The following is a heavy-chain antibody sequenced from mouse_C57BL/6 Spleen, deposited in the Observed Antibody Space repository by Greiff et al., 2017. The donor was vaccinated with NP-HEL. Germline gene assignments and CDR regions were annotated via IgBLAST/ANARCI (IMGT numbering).Heavy chain of an antibody. D-gene: IGHD1-1*01. CDR3: TRGDYYGSSLYYAMDY. Sequence: SYWMHWVKQRPGQGLEWIGAIYPGNSDTSYNQKFKGKAKLTAVTSASTAYMELSSLTNEDSAVYYCTRGDYYGSSLYYAMDYWGQGTSVTVSS. J-gene: IGHJ4*01. V-gene: IGHV1-5*01. CDR2: IYPGNSDT. CDR1: SYW.